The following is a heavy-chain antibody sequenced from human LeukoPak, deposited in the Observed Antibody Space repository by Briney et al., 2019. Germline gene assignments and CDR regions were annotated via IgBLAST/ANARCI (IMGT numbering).Heavy chain of an antibody. D-gene: IGHD3-10*01. CDR2: IYTSGST. J-gene: IGHJ4*02. CDR3: ARDPDYYGSGSYYFDY. Sequence: SQTLSLTCTVSGGSISSGSYYWSWIRQPAGKGLEWIGRIYTSGSTNYNPSLKSRVTISVDTSKNQFSLKLSSMTAADTAVYYCARDPDYYGSGSYYFDYWGQGTLVTVSS. CDR1: GGSISSGSYY. V-gene: IGHV4-61*02.